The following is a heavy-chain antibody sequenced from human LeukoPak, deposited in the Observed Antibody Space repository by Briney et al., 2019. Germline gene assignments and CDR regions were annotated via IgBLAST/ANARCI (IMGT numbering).Heavy chain of an antibody. D-gene: IGHD6-19*01. V-gene: IGHV4-59*08. J-gene: IGHJ5*02. CDR2: IYYSGST. Sequence: SETLSLTCTVSGGSISSYYWSWIRQPPGKGLGRVGNIYYSGSTNYNPSLKSRVTISVDTSKKQFSLKLSSVTAADTAVYYCASQGIAVAGAWFDPWGQGTLVTVSS. CDR1: GGSISSYY. CDR3: ASQGIAVAGAWFDP.